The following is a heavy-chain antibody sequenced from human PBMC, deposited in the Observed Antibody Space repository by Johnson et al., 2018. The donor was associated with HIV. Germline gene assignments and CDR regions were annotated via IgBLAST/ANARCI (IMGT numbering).Heavy chain of an antibody. D-gene: IGHD4-23*01. CDR3: SRVPTTYYGTNSAPLDGFDV. Sequence: VQLVESGGGVAQPGRSMRLSCAATGFTLSRYDMHWFRQAPGKGLEWVGFIRSKAYGGTTDYAASIKGRFTISRDDSKTIAYLQMNSLKIEDTAMYYCSRVPTTYYGTNSAPLDGFDVWGRGTLVTVSS. J-gene: IGHJ3*01. CDR2: IRSKAYGGTT. CDR1: GFTLSRYD. V-gene: IGHV3-49*03.